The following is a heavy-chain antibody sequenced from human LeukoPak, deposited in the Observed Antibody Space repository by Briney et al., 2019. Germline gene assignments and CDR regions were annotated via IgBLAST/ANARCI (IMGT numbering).Heavy chain of an antibody. CDR2: IYVTGIT. Sequence: RPSETLSLTCTVSGGSLSSYYWSWIRQPAGKGLEFIGRIYVTGITNYNPSLQSRVTMSVDTSNNQFSLRLSSVTAADTAVYYCAREDSSSFHCFSYWGQGTLVTVSS. CDR1: GGSLSSYY. J-gene: IGHJ4*02. D-gene: IGHD6-13*01. V-gene: IGHV4-4*07. CDR3: AREDSSSFHCFSY.